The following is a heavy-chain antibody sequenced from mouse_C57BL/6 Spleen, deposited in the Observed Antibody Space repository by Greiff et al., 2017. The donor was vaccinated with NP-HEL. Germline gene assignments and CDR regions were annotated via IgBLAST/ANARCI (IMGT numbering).Heavy chain of an antibody. Sequence: QVQLQQSGPGLVAPSQSLSITCTVSGFSLTSYGVHWVRQPPGKGLEWLVVIWSDGSTNYNSALQSRMSIRKDNSKRQVFLKMNSLQTDDTAMYYCARHGAQATLGHAMDYWGQGTSVTVSS. J-gene: IGHJ4*01. D-gene: IGHD3-2*02. CDR1: GFSLTSYG. CDR2: IWSDGST. V-gene: IGHV2-6-1*01. CDR3: ARHGAQATLGHAMDY.